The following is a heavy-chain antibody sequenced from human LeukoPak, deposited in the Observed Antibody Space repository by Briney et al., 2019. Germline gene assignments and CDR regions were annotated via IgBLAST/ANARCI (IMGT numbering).Heavy chain of an antibody. D-gene: IGHD3-10*01. CDR1: GFTLSSYA. CDR2: IRGSGGGT. V-gene: IGHV3-23*01. CDR3: AKRGVDPYNWFDP. Sequence: PGGSLRLSCAASGFTLSSYAMSWVRQAPGKGLEWVSGIRGSGGGTYYADSVKGRFTISRDNSKNTLYLQMNSLRAEDTALYYCAKRGVDPYNWFDPWGQGTLVTVSS. J-gene: IGHJ5*02.